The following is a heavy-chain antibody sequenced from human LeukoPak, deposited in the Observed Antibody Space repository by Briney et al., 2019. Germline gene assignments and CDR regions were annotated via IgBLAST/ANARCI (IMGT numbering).Heavy chain of an antibody. D-gene: IGHD6-19*01. V-gene: IGHV3-30*18. CDR1: GFTFNTYA. J-gene: IGHJ4*02. CDR3: AKAGYSSGWRNFDY. Sequence: AGGSLRLSCAASGFTFNTYAMNWVRQAPGKGLEWVAVISYDGSNKFYADSVKGRFTISRDNSKNTLYLQMNSLRAEDTAVYYCAKAGYSSGWRNFDYWGQGTLVTVSS. CDR2: ISYDGSNK.